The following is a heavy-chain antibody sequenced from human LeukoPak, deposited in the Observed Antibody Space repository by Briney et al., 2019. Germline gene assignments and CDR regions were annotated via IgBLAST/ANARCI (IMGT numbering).Heavy chain of an antibody. CDR1: GFTFSIYW. Sequence: GGSLRLSCAASGFTFSIYWMSWVRQAPGKGLEWVASIKQDGSEKYYVDSVKGRFTISRDNSKNTLYLQVSSLRAEDTALYFCAREDLSAVYDWGQGTLVTVSS. J-gene: IGHJ4*02. D-gene: IGHD5/OR15-5a*01. CDR3: AREDLSAVYD. CDR2: IKQDGSEK. V-gene: IGHV3-7*04.